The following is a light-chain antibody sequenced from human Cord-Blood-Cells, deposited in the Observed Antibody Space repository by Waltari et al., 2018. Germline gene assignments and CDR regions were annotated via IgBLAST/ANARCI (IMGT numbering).Light chain of an antibody. CDR2: DAS. CDR1: QSVSSY. CDR3: QQRSNWPRT. J-gene: IGKJ1*01. V-gene: IGKV3-11*01. Sequence: EIVLTQSPATLSLSPGERATLSCSASQSVSSYLAWYQQKPGQAPRLLIYDASNRATGIPARFSGSGSGTDFTLTISSLEPEDFAVYYCQQRSNWPRTFGQGP.